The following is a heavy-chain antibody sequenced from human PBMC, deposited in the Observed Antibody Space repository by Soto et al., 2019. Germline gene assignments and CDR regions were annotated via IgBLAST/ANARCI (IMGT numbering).Heavy chain of an antibody. CDR3: ARDSIHSGSDPRQFDY. CDR1: GGSISSGGYY. CDR2: IYYSGST. V-gene: IGHV4-31*03. Sequence: SETLSLTCTVSGGSISSGGYYWSWIRQHPGKGLEWIGYIYYSGSTYYNPSLKSRVTISVDTSKNQFSLKLSSVTAADTAVYYCARDSIHSGSDPRQFDYWGQGTLVPVSS. D-gene: IGHD3-22*01. J-gene: IGHJ4*02.